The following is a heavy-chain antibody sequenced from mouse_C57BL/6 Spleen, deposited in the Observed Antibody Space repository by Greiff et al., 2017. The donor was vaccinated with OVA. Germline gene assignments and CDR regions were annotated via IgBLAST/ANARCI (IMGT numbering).Heavy chain of an antibody. Sequence: QVQLQQSGAELVKPGASVKMSCKASGYTFTTYPIEWMKQNHGQSLEWIGNFHPYNDDTKYNEKFKGKATLTVDKSSSTVYLELSRLTSECSAVYDCARTSLDYSWFAYWGQGTLVTVSA. J-gene: IGHJ3*01. CDR3: ARTSLDYSWFAY. V-gene: IGHV1-47*01. CDR2: FHPYNDDT. D-gene: IGHD1-1*01. CDR1: GYTFTTYP.